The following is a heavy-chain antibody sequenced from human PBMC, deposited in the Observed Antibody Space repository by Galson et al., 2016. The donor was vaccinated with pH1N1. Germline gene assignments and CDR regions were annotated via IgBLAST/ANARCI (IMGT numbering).Heavy chain of an antibody. CDR2: ITPTGGRT. CDR1: GYTSTSYY. CDR3: ARAPYCSNATCYSVWFDP. Sequence: SVKVSCKASGYTSTSYYMHWVRQAPGQGLEWMGIITPTGGRTSYAQKFKDRVAMTSDTSTSTVYMELNSLGSEDTAVYYCARAPYCSNATCYSVWFDPWGQGTPVTVSS. V-gene: IGHV1-46*01. D-gene: IGHD2-2*02. J-gene: IGHJ5*02.